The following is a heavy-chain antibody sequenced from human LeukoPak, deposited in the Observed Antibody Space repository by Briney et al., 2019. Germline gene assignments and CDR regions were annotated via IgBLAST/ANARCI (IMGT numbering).Heavy chain of an antibody. CDR3: AIRRYFGSFDY. D-gene: IGHD3-9*01. CDR2: INHSGST. J-gene: IGHJ4*02. V-gene: IGHV4-39*07. CDR1: GGSISSSSYY. Sequence: SETLSLACTVSGGSISSSSYYWGWIRQPPGKGPEWIGEINHSGSTNYNPSLKSRVTISVDTSKNQFSLKLSSVTAADTAVYYCAIRRYFGSFDYWGQGTLVTVSS.